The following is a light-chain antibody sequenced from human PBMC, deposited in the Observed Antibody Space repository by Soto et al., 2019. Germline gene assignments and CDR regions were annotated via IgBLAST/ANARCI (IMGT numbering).Light chain of an antibody. CDR2: CAS. Sequence: DIVMTQSPATLSVSPGERYTLSCMAIQSVSTNLSWYQQKPGQSPRLLIYCASTRATGIPARFSGSGSGTEFTLTISSLQSEDFAVYYCQQSNNWPPLTFGGGTKVDIK. J-gene: IGKJ4*01. V-gene: IGKV3-15*01. CDR1: QSVSTN. CDR3: QQSNNWPPLT.